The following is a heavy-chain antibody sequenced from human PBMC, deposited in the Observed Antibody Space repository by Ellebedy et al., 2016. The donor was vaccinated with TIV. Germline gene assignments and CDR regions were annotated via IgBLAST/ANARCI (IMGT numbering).Heavy chain of an antibody. CDR2: IIPILGMA. CDR1: GYTFTGYY. CDR3: ARTYCGAGCYSVFLSPHFDS. Sequence: ASVKVSCKVSGYTFTGYYIHWVRQAPGQGLECMGRIIPILGMANYAQKFQDRVTMTRDTSTTTVYMQLSSLRSEDTALYYCARTYCGAGCYSVFLSPHFDSWGQGTLVTVFS. V-gene: IGHV1-46*01. D-gene: IGHD2-21*02. J-gene: IGHJ4*02.